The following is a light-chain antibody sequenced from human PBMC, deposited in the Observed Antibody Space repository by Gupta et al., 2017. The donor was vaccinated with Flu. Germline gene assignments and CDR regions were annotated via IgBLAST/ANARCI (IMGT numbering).Light chain of an antibody. CDR1: QTVNNNF. Sequence: TLSLAPGERAALSCGAGQTVNNNFLAWYQQKPGLAPRLLISGASKRAAGIPDRFTGSGSGTDFTLTINKVEPEDFAVYFCQQYGNSHHTFGGGTEVDVK. CDR3: QQYGNSHHT. CDR2: GAS. J-gene: IGKJ4*01. V-gene: IGKV3D-20*01.